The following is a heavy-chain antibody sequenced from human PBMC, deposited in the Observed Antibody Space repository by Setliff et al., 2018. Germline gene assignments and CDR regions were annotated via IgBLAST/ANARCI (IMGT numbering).Heavy chain of an antibody. V-gene: IGHV4-4*09. CDR3: ARVSGFQYMDV. J-gene: IGHJ6*03. CDR1: GYTFTDYY. D-gene: IGHD3-3*01. CDR2: VYTSWST. Sequence: SCKASGYTFTDYYMHWVRQAPGQGLEWIGQVYTSWSTNYNPSLKSRVTISLDTSKNQFSLNLSSLTAADTAVYYCARVSGFQYMDVWGKGTTVTVSS.